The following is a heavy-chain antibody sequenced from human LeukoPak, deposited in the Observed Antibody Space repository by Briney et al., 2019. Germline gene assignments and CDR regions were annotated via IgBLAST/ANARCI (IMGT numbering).Heavy chain of an antibody. J-gene: IGHJ6*03. Sequence: GGSLRLSCTPSGFTFNSYAMFWVRQAPGKGLEWVSLIWYDGSNKYYADSVKGRFTISRDNSKNTLYLQMNSLRAEDTAVYYCARARGWQPNYYYYYMDVWGTGTTVTFAS. V-gene: IGHV3-33*07. CDR2: IWYDGSNK. D-gene: IGHD2-15*01. CDR1: GFTFNSYA. CDR3: ARARGWQPNYYYYYMDV.